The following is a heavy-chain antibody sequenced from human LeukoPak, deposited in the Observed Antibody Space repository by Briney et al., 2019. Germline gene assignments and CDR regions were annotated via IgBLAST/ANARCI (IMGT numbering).Heavy chain of an antibody. V-gene: IGHV4-4*07. Sequence: KPSETLSLTCTVSGGSISSYYWSWIRQPAGKGLEWIGRTYTSGSTNYNPSLKSRVTMSVDTSKNQFSLKLSSMTAADTAVYYCARDKRWGSGSVNWFDPWGQGTLVTVSS. CDR1: GGSISSYY. CDR3: ARDKRWGSGSVNWFDP. CDR2: TYTSGST. D-gene: IGHD1-26*01. J-gene: IGHJ5*02.